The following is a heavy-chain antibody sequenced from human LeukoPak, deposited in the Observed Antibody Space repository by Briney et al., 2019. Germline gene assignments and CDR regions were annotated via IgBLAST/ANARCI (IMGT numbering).Heavy chain of an antibody. Sequence: PSETLSLTCAVYSGSFSGYYWSWIRQPPGKGLEWIGEINHSGSTNYNPSLKSRVTISVDTSKNQFSLKLSSVTAADTAVYYCARGGSSSWYQDWFDPWGQGTLVTVSS. CDR2: INHSGST. CDR3: ARGGSSSWYQDWFDP. J-gene: IGHJ5*02. D-gene: IGHD6-13*01. V-gene: IGHV4-34*01. CDR1: SGSFSGYY.